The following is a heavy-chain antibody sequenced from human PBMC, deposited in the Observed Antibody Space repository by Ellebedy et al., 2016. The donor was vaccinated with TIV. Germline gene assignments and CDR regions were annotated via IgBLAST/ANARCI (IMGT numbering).Heavy chain of an antibody. CDR3: ARDMAWGNERVNDALDL. CDR1: GFTFAPYA. D-gene: IGHD7-27*01. J-gene: IGHJ3*01. Sequence: GGSLRLSCAASGFTFAPYAMNWVRQAPGKGLEWISYSSGSSLTIYYADSVKGRFTISRDNAKNSVYLQMSSLTAEDTAVYYCARDMAWGNERVNDALDLWGQGTMVTVSA. CDR2: SSGSSLTI. V-gene: IGHV3-48*04.